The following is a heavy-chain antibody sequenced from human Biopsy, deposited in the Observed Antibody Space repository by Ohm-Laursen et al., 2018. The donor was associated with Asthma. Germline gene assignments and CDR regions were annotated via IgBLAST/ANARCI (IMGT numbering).Heavy chain of an antibody. D-gene: IGHD6-13*01. J-gene: IGHJ3*02. V-gene: IGHV5-10-1*01. Sequence: ESLRISCKCSGYSFTSYWITWVRQMPGKGLEWMGRLDPSDSYTNYRPSFQGHVTITADKSISTAYLQWSSLKASDTAIYYCARGEGGYSFDIWGQGTMVTVSS. CDR1: GYSFTSYW. CDR3: ARGEGGYSFDI. CDR2: LDPSDSYT.